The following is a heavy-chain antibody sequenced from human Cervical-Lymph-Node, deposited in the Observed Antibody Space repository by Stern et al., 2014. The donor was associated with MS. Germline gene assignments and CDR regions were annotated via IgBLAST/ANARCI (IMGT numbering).Heavy chain of an antibody. CDR1: GGSISNDNFF. D-gene: IGHD1-26*01. Sequence: QLQLQESGPGLVKPSQTLSLTCTVSGGSISNDNFFWSWIRQPAGKGLEWIGRVYLSGSTNYNPSLKSRVTKSMDPSINQFSLKLNSVTAADTAVYYCALGAEWFDPWGQGTLVTVSS. J-gene: IGHJ5*02. CDR2: VYLSGST. CDR3: ALGAEWFDP. V-gene: IGHV4-61*02.